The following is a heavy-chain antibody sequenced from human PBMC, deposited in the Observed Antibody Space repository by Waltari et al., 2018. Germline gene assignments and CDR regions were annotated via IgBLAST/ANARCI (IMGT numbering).Heavy chain of an antibody. V-gene: IGHV1-24*01. D-gene: IGHD2-15*01. CDR1: GYALRELP. CDR3: ATSNSGGRRGFDY. Sequence: QVQLEQSGAEVKKPGASMKVSCKVSGYALRELPSHWVREAPGEGLGGRGEGLKWMGGFKPGEVERNYTRKCRGRVTMTEEPATETVYMDLSSLRSEDTAVYYCATSNSGGRRGFDYWGQGTLVTVSS. J-gene: IGHJ4*02. CDR2: FKPGEVER.